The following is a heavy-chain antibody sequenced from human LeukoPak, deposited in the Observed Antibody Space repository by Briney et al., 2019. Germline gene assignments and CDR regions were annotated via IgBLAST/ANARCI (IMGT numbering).Heavy chain of an antibody. CDR1: GFTFSSYA. Sequence: GGSLRLSCAASGFTFSSYAMSWVRQAPGKGLEWVSAISASGGTTYYADSVKGRFTISRDNSKNTLFLQMNSLRAEDTAVYHCAKRYCSSTSCSFFDYWGQGTLVTVSS. V-gene: IGHV3-23*01. D-gene: IGHD2-2*01. CDR2: ISASGGTT. CDR3: AKRYCSSTSCSFFDY. J-gene: IGHJ4*02.